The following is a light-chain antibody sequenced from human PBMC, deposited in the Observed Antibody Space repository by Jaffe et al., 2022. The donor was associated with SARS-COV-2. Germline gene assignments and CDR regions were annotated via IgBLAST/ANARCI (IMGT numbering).Light chain of an antibody. Sequence: DIQMTQSPSSLSASVGDRVTITCQASRDISNSLNWFQQKPGTAPKLLIHDSSSLETGVPSRFSGSGSGTDFAFTISSLQPEDVATYYCQQYDILPPRFGPGTKVDLK. CDR1: RDISNS. CDR2: DSS. CDR3: QQYDILPPR. V-gene: IGKV1-33*01. J-gene: IGKJ3*01.